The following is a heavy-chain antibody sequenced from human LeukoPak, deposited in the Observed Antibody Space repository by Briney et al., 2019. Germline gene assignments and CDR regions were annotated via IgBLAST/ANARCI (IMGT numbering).Heavy chain of an antibody. J-gene: IGHJ4*02. CDR1: GFTFSNAW. CDR3: TTDQLWFGEFVDY. D-gene: IGHD3-10*01. CDR2: IKSKTDGGTT. Sequence: GGSLRLSCAASGFTFSNAWMSWVRQAPGKGLEWVGRIKSKTDGGTTDYAAPVKGRFTISRDDSKNTLYLQMNSLKTEDTAVYYCTTDQLWFGEFVDYWGQGTLVTVSS. V-gene: IGHV3-15*01.